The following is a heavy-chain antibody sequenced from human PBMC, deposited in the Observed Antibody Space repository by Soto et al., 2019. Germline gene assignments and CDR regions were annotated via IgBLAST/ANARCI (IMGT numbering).Heavy chain of an antibody. Sequence: SGPTPGKPPQTLPPTCPFSGFSPSPSGVGVGWVRQPPGKGLGGVALIYLGDDKGYSPSLKSRLTLTKDTSKTQVVLTMTNMDPVDTPTYSCPHRVIAAVVHPSYWFYPGGQGTLVT. V-gene: IGHV2-5*02. CDR3: PHRVIAAVVHPSYWFYP. CDR2: IYLGDDK. D-gene: IGHD6-13*01. CDR1: GFSPSPSGVG. J-gene: IGHJ5*02.